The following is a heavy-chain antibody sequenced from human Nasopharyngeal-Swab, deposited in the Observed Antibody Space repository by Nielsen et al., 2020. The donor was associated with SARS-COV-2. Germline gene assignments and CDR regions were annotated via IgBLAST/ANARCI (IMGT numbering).Heavy chain of an antibody. CDR2: IVGSGDISGSGGNT. CDR1: GFNINSYV. J-gene: IGHJ4*02. Sequence: GGSLRLSCSASGFNINSYVMNWVRQAPGKGLEWVAAIVGSGDISGSGGNTYYADSVKGRFTISRDNSKNTLSLQMNSLRAEDTAVYYCAKDLRGPYFFWGQGTLVTVSS. D-gene: IGHD2/OR15-2a*01. V-gene: IGHV3-23*01. CDR3: AKDLRGPYFF.